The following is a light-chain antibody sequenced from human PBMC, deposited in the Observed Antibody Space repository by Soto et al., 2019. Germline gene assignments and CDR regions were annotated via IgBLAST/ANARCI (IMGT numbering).Light chain of an antibody. Sequence: EIVLTQSPGTLSLSPGERATLSCRASQSVSSYYLAWYQQKPGQAPRLLIYGASSRATGIPDRFSGSGSGTEFTLTISGLQSEDFAVYYCQHYNNWPRTFGQGTKVDIK. CDR3: QHYNNWPRT. CDR2: GAS. J-gene: IGKJ1*01. CDR1: QSVSSY. V-gene: IGKV3D-15*01.